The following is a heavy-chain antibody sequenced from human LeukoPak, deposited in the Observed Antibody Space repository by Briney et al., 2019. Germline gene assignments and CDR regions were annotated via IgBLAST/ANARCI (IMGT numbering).Heavy chain of an antibody. J-gene: IGHJ1*01. CDR3: ARAYKDRSLAGKKEFFQH. CDR2: ISWDSGTI. V-gene: IGHV3-9*01. CDR1: GFTFDNYA. Sequence: GGSLRLSCAASGFTFDNYAMNWARQVPGKGLEWISLISWDSGTIGYADPVKGRFTISRDNANNFLYLQMNSLRAEDTALYYCARAYKDRSLAGKKEFFQHWGQGTLVTVSS. D-gene: IGHD6-19*01.